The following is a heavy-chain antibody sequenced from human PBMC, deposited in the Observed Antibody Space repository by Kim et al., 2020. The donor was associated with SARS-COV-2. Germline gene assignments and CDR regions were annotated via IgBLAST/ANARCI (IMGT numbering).Heavy chain of an antibody. J-gene: IGHJ4*02. V-gene: IGHV3-33*06. D-gene: IGHD5-12*01. CDR2: SNK. Sequence: SNKYSADSVKGRFTTPRANSQNTLYLQMNSLRAEDTAVYYCAKESMVAIDYWGQGTLVTVSS. CDR3: AKESMVAIDY.